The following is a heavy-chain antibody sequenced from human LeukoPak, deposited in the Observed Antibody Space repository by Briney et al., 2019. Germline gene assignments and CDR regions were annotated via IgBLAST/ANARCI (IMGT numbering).Heavy chain of an antibody. CDR2: IIPIFGTA. Sequence: ASVKVSCKASGYTFTSYGISWVRQAPGQGLEWMGGIIPIFGTANYAQKFQGRVTITADKSTSTAYMELSRLRSDDTAVYFCARVPARRVVTTPTYFDYWGQGTLVTVSS. CDR3: ARVPARRVVTTPTYFDY. J-gene: IGHJ4*01. CDR1: GYTFTSYG. V-gene: IGHV1-69*06. D-gene: IGHD2-21*02.